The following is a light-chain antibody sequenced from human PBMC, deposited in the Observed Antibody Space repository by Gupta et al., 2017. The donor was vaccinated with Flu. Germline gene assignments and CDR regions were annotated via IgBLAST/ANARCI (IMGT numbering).Light chain of an antibody. V-gene: IGLV1-51*01. CDR1: SSNIGHTY. J-gene: IGLJ1*01. Sequence: QSVMPQPPSVSAAPGQKVTISCPGSSSNIGHTYVYCDQQPPVTAPKLLIYDNNKRASGIPDRFSGSNSGTSATLCITGLQPGDEADYYCGTCDSIRSAYVFGTGTKFTVL. CDR2: DNN. CDR3: GTCDSIRSAYV.